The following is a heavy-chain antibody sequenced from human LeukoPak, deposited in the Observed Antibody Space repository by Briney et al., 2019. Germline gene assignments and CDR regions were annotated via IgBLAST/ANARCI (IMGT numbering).Heavy chain of an antibody. CDR2: INWNGGST. J-gene: IGHJ4*02. CDR3: ARDDCSGGSCYFDY. CDR1: GFTFDDYG. Sequence: GGSLRLSCAASGFTFDDYGMSWVRQAPGKGLEWVSGINWNGGSTGYADSVKGRFTISRANAKNSLYLQMNSLRAEDTALYYCARDDCSGGSCYFDYWGQGTLVTVSS. D-gene: IGHD2-15*01. V-gene: IGHV3-20*04.